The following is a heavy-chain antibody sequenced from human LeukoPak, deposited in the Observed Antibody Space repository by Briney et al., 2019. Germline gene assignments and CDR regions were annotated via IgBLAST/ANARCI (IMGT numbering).Heavy chain of an antibody. V-gene: IGHV1-2*02. Sequence: ASVKVSCKASGYTFTIHHIQWVRQAPGQGLEWMGWINTNSGGTTYSQKFQGRITMTRDPSITTAYMELSSLRSDDTVVYYCARDYSTSSWDNWGQGTLVTVSS. CDR1: GYTFTIHH. CDR3: ARDYSTSSWDN. CDR2: INTNSGGT. D-gene: IGHD6-13*01. J-gene: IGHJ4*02.